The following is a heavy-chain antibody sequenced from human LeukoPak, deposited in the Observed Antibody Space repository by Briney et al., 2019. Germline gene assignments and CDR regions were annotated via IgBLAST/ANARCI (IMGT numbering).Heavy chain of an antibody. Sequence: PSETLSLTCTVSGASISSHNYYWGWIRQPPGKGLEWIGSMFYSGHTHQSLSLKSRVTISVDTSKNQVSLKLTSVTAADTAVYYCASPGRGDYGDYWGRGTLVTVSS. D-gene: IGHD4/OR15-4a*01. CDR1: GASISSHNYY. CDR2: MFYSGHT. V-gene: IGHV4-39*07. J-gene: IGHJ4*02. CDR3: ASPGRGDYGDY.